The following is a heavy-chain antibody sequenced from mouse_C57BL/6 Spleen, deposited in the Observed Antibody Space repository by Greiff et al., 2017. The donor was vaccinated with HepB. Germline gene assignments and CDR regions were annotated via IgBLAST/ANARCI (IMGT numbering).Heavy chain of an antibody. CDR2: IDPSDSYT. V-gene: IGHV1-50*01. CDR1: GYTFTSYW. CDR3: ARGQLRPAY. J-gene: IGHJ3*01. Sequence: VQLQQPGAELVKPGASVKLSCKASGYTFTSYWMQWVKQRPGQGLEWIGEIDPSDSYTNYNQKFKGKATLTVDTSSSTAYMQLSSLTSEDSAVYYCARGQLRPAYWGQGTLVTVSA. D-gene: IGHD3-2*02.